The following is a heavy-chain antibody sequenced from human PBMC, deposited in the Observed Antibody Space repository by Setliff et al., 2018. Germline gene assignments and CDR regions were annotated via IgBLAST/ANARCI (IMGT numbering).Heavy chain of an antibody. CDR3: ARGRPKNYVWGSYDSFDI. V-gene: IGHV1-46*01. CDR1: GYTFTSYY. J-gene: IGHJ3*02. CDR2: INPSGGST. Sequence: ASVKVSCKASGYTFTSYYMHWVRQAPGQGLEWMGIINPSGGSTSYAQKFQGRVTMTRNTSISTAYMELSSLRSEDTAVYYCARGRPKNYVWGSYDSFDIWGQGTMVTVSS. D-gene: IGHD3-16*01.